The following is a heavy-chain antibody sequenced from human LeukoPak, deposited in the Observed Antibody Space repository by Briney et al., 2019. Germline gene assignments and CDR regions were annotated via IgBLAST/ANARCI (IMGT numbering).Heavy chain of an antibody. CDR1: GFTFSSYG. CDR3: SRNPTAYNWFDP. D-gene: IGHD1-14*01. J-gene: IGHJ5*02. CDR2: IRYDGSNK. V-gene: IGHV3-30*02. Sequence: GGSLRLSCAASGFTFSSYGMHWVRQAPGKGLEWVAFIRYDGSNKYYSDSVKGRFTISRDNAKNSLYLQMNSLRAEDTAVYFCSRNPTAYNWFDPWGQGTLVTVSS.